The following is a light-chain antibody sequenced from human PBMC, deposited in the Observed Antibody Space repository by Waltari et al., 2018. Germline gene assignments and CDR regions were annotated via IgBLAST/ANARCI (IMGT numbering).Light chain of an antibody. Sequence: QSALTQPRSVSGSPGQSVTISCTGTSSDVGAYNHVSWYQQHPGKAPKLMIYVVSKRPSVVPDRFSGSKSGNTASLTISGLQAEDEGDYYCCSYAGTYTVRVFGGGTKVTVL. J-gene: IGLJ3*02. CDR2: VVS. CDR3: CSYAGTYTVRV. V-gene: IGLV2-11*01. CDR1: SSDVGAYNH.